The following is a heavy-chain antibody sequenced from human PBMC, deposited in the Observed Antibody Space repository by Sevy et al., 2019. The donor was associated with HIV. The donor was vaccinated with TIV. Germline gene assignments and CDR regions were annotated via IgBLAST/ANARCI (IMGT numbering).Heavy chain of an antibody. CDR1: GASISSSGYY. V-gene: IGHV4-39*01. D-gene: IGHD6-19*01. J-gene: IGHJ4*02. Sequence: SETLSLTCTVSGASISSSGYYWGLIRQPPGKGLEWIASIRYSGETFYNPSLKSRVTISADTSKNQFSLQLSSVTAADTAIYFCAGPILTYNSGWSYYDYWGQGTVVTVFS. CDR2: IRYSGET. CDR3: AGPILTYNSGWSYYDY.